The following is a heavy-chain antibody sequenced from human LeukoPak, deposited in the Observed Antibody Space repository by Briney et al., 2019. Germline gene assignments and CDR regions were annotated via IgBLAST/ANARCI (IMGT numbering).Heavy chain of an antibody. D-gene: IGHD3-22*01. Sequence: SQTLSLTCTVSGGSISSGDYYWSWIRQPPGKGLEWIGYIYYSGSTYYNPSLKSRVTISVDTSKNQFSLKLSSVTAADTAVYYCARYYYDSSGDYYFDYWGQGTLVTVSP. CDR3: ARYYYDSSGDYYFDY. CDR1: GGSISSGDYY. V-gene: IGHV4-30-4*01. CDR2: IYYSGST. J-gene: IGHJ4*02.